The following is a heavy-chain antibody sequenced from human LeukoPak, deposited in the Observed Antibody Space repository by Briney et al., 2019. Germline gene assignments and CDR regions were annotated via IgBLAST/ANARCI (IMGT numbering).Heavy chain of an antibody. D-gene: IGHD3-16*01. CDR3: ARDKVNTLEALLLDY. CDR2: MSSSGSTT. V-gene: IGHV3-48*03. Sequence: GGSLRLSCAASGFIFGSYEMNWVRQAPGKGLEWVSYMSSSGSTTKYADAVKGRFTMSRDNAKNSLYLQMNSLRAEDTAVYYCARDKVNTLEALLLDYWGQGTLVSVSS. CDR1: GFIFGSYE. J-gene: IGHJ4*02.